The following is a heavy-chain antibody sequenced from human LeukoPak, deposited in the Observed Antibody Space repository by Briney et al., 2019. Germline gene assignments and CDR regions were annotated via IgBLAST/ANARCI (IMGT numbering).Heavy chain of an antibody. CDR3: ACMGSSGWYNY. Sequence: GGSLRLSCAASGFTFSSYSMNWVRQAPGKGLGWVSSISSSSSYIYYADSVKGRFTISRDNAKNSLYLQMNSLRAEDTAVYYCACMGSSGWYNYWGQGTLVTVSS. CDR1: GFTFSSYS. V-gene: IGHV3-21*01. CDR2: ISSSSSYI. J-gene: IGHJ4*02. D-gene: IGHD6-19*01.